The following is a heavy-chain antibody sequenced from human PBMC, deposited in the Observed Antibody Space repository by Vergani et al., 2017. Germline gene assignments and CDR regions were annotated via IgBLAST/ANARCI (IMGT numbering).Heavy chain of an antibody. V-gene: IGHV1-2*02. CDR1: GYTFTGYY. J-gene: IGHJ5*02. Sequence: QVQLVQSGAEVKKPGASVKVSCKASGYTFTGYYMHWVRQATGQGLEWMGGHNPNSGGKNDAQNFPGRVTMTRDTSINTAYMRLSRLRSDDTAVYYCARDSSSSWYWENWFDPWGQGTLVTVSS. D-gene: IGHD6-13*01. CDR3: ARDSSSSWYWENWFDP. CDR2: HNPNSGGK.